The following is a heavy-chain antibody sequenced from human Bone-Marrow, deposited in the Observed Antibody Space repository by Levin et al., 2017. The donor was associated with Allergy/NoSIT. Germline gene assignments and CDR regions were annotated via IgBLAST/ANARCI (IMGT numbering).Heavy chain of an antibody. J-gene: IGHJ4*02. V-gene: IGHV1-24*01. D-gene: IGHD2-15*01. CDR3: ATVGPNVHLLLVACFDL. CDR1: GNTLTELP. Sequence: ASVKVSCKVSGNTLTELPIHWVRQAPGKRLEWMGGVDPATGETMYAQNLQGRVTMTEDTSTDTAYMELTSLRSEDTGVYYCATVGPNVHLLLVACFDLWGQGSLVTVSS. CDR2: VDPATGET.